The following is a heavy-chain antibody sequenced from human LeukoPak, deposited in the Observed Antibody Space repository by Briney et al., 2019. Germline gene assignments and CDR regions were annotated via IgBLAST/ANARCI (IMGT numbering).Heavy chain of an antibody. CDR1: GGSISSGDYY. Sequence: SETLSLTWTVSGGSISSGDYYWSWIRQPPGKGLEWIVYIYYSGSTFHYNPSLKSRVNISVDTSKNQFFLRLSSVTAVDTAVYYCASTNCSSASCYGANWFDPWGEGTLVTVSS. CDR2: IYYSGST. D-gene: IGHD2-2*01. J-gene: IGHJ5*02. CDR3: ASTNCSSASCYGANWFDP. V-gene: IGHV4-30-4*08.